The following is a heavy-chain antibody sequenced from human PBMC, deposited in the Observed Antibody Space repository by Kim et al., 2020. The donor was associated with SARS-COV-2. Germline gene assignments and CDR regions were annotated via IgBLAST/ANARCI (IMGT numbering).Heavy chain of an antibody. V-gene: IGHV3-21*01. Sequence: GGSLRLSCVASGFSFGNYNMIWVRQAPGKGLEWVSSITSSSGFVYYADSVEGRFTISRDNAKNSLFLQMNSLTVEDMAVYYCATHCSSTSCHHNLWEYYG. J-gene: IGHJ6*01. CDR3: ATHCSSTSCHHNLWEYYG. CDR2: ITSSSGFV. CDR1: GFSFGNYN. D-gene: IGHD2-2*01.